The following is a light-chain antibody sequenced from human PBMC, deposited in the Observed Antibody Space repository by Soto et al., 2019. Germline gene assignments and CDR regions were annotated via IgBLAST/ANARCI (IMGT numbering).Light chain of an antibody. CDR1: SSDVGGYNY. CDR3: SSYARRATRV. V-gene: IGLV2-14*01. J-gene: IGLJ3*02. Sequence: QSALTQPASVSGSPGQSITISCTGTSSDVGGYNYVSWYQQHPGKAPKLIIYEVSNRPSGVSSRFSGSKAGNTASLTISGLQAEDEADYYCSSYARRATRVFGGGTKLTVL. CDR2: EVS.